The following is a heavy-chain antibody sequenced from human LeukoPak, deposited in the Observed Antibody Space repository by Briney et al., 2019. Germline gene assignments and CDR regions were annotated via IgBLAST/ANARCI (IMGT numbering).Heavy chain of an antibody. CDR3: AGGDASDM. J-gene: IGHJ3*02. CDR1: GLTFSSDW. CDR2: IKQDGSVK. Sequence: GGSLRLSCVASGLTFSSDWISWFRQAPGKGLEWVANIKQDGSVKQYVDSVKGRFSISRDNARNSLYLQMNSLRAEDTAVYYCAGGDASDMCGQGTMVTVSS. V-gene: IGHV3-7*01.